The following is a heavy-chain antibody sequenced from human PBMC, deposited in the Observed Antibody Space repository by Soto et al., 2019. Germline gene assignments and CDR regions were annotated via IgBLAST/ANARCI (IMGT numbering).Heavy chain of an antibody. Sequence: PSETLSLTCTVSGGSISSSSYYWGWIRQPPGKGLEWIGSIYYSGSTYYNPSLKSRVTISVDTSKNQFSLKLSSVTAADTAVYYCARRYGKSSGWFHDWYFDLWGRGTLVTVSS. CDR1: GGSISSSSYY. CDR3: ARRYGKSSGWFHDWYFDL. D-gene: IGHD6-19*01. V-gene: IGHV4-39*01. J-gene: IGHJ2*01. CDR2: IYYSGST.